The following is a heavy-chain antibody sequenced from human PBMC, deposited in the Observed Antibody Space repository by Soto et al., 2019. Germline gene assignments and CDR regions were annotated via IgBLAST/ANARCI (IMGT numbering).Heavy chain of an antibody. CDR2: IKQDGSEK. Sequence: GSLRLSCAASGFTFSSYWMSWVRQAPGKGLEWVANIKQDGSEKYYVDSVKGRFTISRDNAKNSLYLQMNSLRAEDTAVYYCASVTAWYYYGMDVWGQGTTVTVSS. V-gene: IGHV3-7*05. J-gene: IGHJ6*02. CDR3: ASVTAWYYYGMDV. CDR1: GFTFSSYW. D-gene: IGHD2-21*02.